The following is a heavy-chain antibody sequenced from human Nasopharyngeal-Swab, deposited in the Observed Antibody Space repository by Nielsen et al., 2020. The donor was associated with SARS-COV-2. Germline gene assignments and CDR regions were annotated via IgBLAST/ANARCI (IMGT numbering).Heavy chain of an antibody. Sequence: GGSLRLSCAASGFTFTSYAMNWVRQAPGKGLEWLSAVNGNGADTYYADSVKGRFTISKDNSKNTLYLHMNSLRAEDTAVYYCAKDLTGYNAPLDQWGQGVLVTVSS. D-gene: IGHD3-9*01. J-gene: IGHJ4*02. V-gene: IGHV3-23*01. CDR3: AKDLTGYNAPLDQ. CDR1: GFTFTSYA. CDR2: VNGNGADT.